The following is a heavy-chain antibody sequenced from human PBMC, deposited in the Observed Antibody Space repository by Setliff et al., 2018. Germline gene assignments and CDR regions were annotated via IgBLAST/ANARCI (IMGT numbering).Heavy chain of an antibody. D-gene: IGHD6-19*01. V-gene: IGHV4-59*01. CDR3: AREGGGSGWTPDS. Sequence: SETLSLTCTVSGGSISNYYWSWIRQSPGKGLEWIGFIYYDGGSDHNPSFQSRVTMSVDRSKNQFSLNLRAMTAADTAVYYCAREGGGSGWTPDSWGQGTLVTVSS. CDR2: IYYDGGS. J-gene: IGHJ4*02. CDR1: GGSISNYY.